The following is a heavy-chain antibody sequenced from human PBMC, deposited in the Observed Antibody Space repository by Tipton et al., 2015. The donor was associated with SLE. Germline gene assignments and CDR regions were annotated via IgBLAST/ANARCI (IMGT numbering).Heavy chain of an antibody. D-gene: IGHD3-3*01. CDR3: ARDLSGADYDL. V-gene: IGHV4-59*01. J-gene: IGHJ2*01. Sequence: TLSLTCTVSGGSISSYYWSWIRLPPGKGLEWIGCIYYSGNTNYNPSLKSRVTISVDTSKNQFSLNLSSVTAADTAVYYCARDLSGADYDLWGRGPLVTVSS. CDR1: GGSISSYY. CDR2: IYYSGNT.